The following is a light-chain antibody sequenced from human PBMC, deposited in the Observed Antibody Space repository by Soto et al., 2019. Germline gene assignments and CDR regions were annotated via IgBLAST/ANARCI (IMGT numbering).Light chain of an antibody. Sequence: EIVMTQSPAALSVSPGERATLSCRASQSVRSNLAWYQQKPGQAPRLLIYGASTRATGIPARFSGSGSGTEFTLAISSLQSEDFAVYYCQQYDNWLRSFGQGTRVEI. CDR2: GAS. CDR3: QQYDNWLRS. J-gene: IGKJ1*01. V-gene: IGKV3-15*01. CDR1: QSVRSN.